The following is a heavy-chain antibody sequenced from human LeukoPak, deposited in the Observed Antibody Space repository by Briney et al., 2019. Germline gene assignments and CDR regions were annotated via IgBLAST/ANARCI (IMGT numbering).Heavy chain of an antibody. CDR1: GGSISSYY. CDR2: IYYSGST. V-gene: IGHV4-59*12. J-gene: IGHJ4*02. CDR3: ARVRTKLFDY. D-gene: IGHD4-17*01. Sequence: SETLSLTCTVSGGSISSYYWSWIRQPPGKGLEWIGYIYYSGSTNYNPSLKSRVTISVDTSKNQFSLQLNSVTPEDTAVYYCARVRTKLFDYWGQGTLVTVSS.